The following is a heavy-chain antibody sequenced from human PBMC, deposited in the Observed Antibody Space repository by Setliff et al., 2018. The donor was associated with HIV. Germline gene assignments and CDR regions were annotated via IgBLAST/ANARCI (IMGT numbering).Heavy chain of an antibody. CDR2: INHSGKT. CDR3: AREGGTGRSSWYGAYWYDP. D-gene: IGHD6-13*01. CDR1: GGSFSGYY. Sequence: PSETLSLTCAVYGGSFSGYYWTWIRQPPGKGLEWIGDINHSGKTNYNRSLKSRVTISLDTSKNRFSLRLTSVTAADTAVYYCAREGGTGRSSWYGAYWYDPWGQGTLVTVSS. J-gene: IGHJ5*02. V-gene: IGHV4-34*01.